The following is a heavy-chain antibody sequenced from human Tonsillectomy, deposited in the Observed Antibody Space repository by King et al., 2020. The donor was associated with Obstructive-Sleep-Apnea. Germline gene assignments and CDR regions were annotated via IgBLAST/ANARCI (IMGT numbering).Heavy chain of an antibody. CDR1: GYIFTSYG. Sequence: VQLVESGAEVKKPGASVKVSCKASGYIFTSYGINWVRQATGQGLEWMGWMNPNSGNTGYAQKFQGRVTMTRNTSITTAYMELSSLRSEDTAVYYCARAPPGASWRTIDWYFDLWGRGTLVTVSS. CDR2: MNPNSGNT. J-gene: IGHJ2*01. CDR3: ARAPPGASWRTIDWYFDL. D-gene: IGHD6-25*01. V-gene: IGHV1-8*01.